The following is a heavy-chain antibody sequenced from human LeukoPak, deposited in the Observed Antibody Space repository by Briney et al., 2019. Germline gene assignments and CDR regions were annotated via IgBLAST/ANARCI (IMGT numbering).Heavy chain of an antibody. Sequence: SQTLSLTCTVSGGSFSSGGYYWSWIRPHPGEGLEWIGYIFYSGTTYYNPSLKSRVIISVDASKNQFSLRLSSVTAADAAVYYCARDLGGLGKIDYWGQGTLVTVSS. CDR2: IFYSGTT. CDR1: GGSFSSGGYY. V-gene: IGHV4-31*03. J-gene: IGHJ4*02. CDR3: ARDLGGLGKIDY. D-gene: IGHD7-27*01.